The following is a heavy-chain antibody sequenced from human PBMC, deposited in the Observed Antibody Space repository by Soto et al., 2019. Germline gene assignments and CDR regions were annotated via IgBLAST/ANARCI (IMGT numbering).Heavy chain of an antibody. CDR3: TTGSTGRDY. Sequence: EVQLVESGGGLVQPGGSLRLSCAASGFTFTSSVMTWVRQAPGKGLEWVGRVKSKTDGGTTDYAAPVKGRFTISRDDSEKTLYLQMNSLKTEDTAVYYCTTGSTGRDYWGQGTLVTVSS. V-gene: IGHV3-15*01. J-gene: IGHJ4*02. CDR1: GFTFTSSV. D-gene: IGHD3-10*01. CDR2: VKSKTDGGTT.